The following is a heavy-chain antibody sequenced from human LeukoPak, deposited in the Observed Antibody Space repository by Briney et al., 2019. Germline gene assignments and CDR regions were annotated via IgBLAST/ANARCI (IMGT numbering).Heavy chain of an antibody. CDR3: ARFYFDSAPAAFEI. CDR1: GESFSGYC. D-gene: IGHD3-22*01. J-gene: IGHJ3*02. CDR2: IHQSGRT. Sequence: PSETLSLTCALYGESFSGYCWTWVRQPPGKGLEWIGEIHQSGRTNYNPSLKSRVTISVDTSKNQFSLNLNSVTAADTAVYYCARFYFDSAPAAFEIWGQGTTVTVSS. V-gene: IGHV4-34*01.